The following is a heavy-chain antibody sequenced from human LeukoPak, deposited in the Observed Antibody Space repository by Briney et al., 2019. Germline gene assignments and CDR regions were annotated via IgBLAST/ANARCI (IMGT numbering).Heavy chain of an antibody. J-gene: IGHJ4*02. V-gene: IGHV4/OR15-8*02. Sequence: SETLSLTCGVSGGSISSTNWWTWVRQPPGKGLEWIGEVNVLGNTNYNPSLESRVTISIDKSENHASLKLTSVTAADTAVYYCAREGGPFRPLDYSGQGTLVTVSS. CDR2: VNVLGNT. CDR1: GGSISSTNW. CDR3: AREGGPFRPLDY. D-gene: IGHD2/OR15-2a*01.